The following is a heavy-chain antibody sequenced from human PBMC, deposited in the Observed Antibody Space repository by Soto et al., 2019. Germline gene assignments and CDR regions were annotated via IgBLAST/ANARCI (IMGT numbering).Heavy chain of an antibody. CDR1: GFTFRNFE. CDR2: IDATSNII. J-gene: IGHJ3*02. D-gene: IGHD1-20*01. CDR3: ARDRWHANRYPGAFDI. Sequence: GWSLRLSCAASGFTFRNFEMNWVRQAPGKGLEWVSYIDATSNIIYYADSVKGRFTISRDNSKNSLSLQMNSLRAEDTAVYYCARDRWHANRYPGAFDIWGRGTMVTVSS. V-gene: IGHV3-48*03.